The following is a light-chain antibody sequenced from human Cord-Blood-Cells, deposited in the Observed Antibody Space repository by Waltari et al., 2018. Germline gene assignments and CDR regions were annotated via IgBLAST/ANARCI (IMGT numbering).Light chain of an antibody. V-gene: IGLV2-8*01. J-gene: IGLJ1*01. CDR3: SSYAGSNNCV. CDR2: EVS. CDR1: SSDVGGYNY. Sequence: QSALTQPPSASGSPGQSVTISCTGTSSDVGGYNYVSWYQQHPGKAPPLMIYEVSTRPSVVPVRFSGSTSGNTASLTVSGLQAEYEADYSCSSYAGSNNCVFGTGTKVTVL.